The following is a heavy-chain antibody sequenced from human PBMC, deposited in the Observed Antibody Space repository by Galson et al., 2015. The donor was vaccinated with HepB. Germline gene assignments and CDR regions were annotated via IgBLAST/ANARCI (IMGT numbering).Heavy chain of an antibody. V-gene: IGHV1-24*01. CDR3: ATVSIAARHNWFDP. CDR2: FDPEDGET. J-gene: IGHJ5*02. D-gene: IGHD6-6*01. Sequence: SVKVSCKVSGYTLTELSMHWVRQAPGKGLEWMGGFDPEDGETIYAQKFQGRVTMTEDTSTDTAYMELSSLRSEDTAVYYCATVSIAARHNWFDPWGQGTLVTVSS. CDR1: GYTLTELS.